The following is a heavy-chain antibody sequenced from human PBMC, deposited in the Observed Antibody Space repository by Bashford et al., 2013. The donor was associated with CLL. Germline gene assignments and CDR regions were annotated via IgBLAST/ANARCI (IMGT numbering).Heavy chain of an antibody. CDR2: INHSGST. CDR3: ARGPMIVVVINPGEPYYYYYYGMDV. J-gene: IGHJ6*02. Sequence: SETLSLTCAVYGGSFSGYYWSWIRQPPGKGLEWIREINHSGSTNYNPSLKSRVTISVDTSKNQFSLKLSSVTAADTAVYYCARGPMIVVVINPGEPYYYYYYGMDVWGQGTTVTVSS. CDR1: GGSFSGYY. D-gene: IGHD3-22*01. V-gene: IGHV4-34*01.